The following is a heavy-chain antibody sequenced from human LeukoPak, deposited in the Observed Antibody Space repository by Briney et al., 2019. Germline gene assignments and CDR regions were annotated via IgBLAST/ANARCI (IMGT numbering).Heavy chain of an antibody. J-gene: IGHJ5*02. D-gene: IGHD3-16*01. CDR3: ASVGGGWFDP. Sequence: SETLSLTCAVYGGSFSGYYWGWIRQPPGKGLEWIGEINHSGSTNYNPSLKSRVTISVDTSKNQFSLKLSSVTAADTAVYYCASVGGGWFDPWGQGTLVTVSS. V-gene: IGHV4-34*01. CDR1: GGSFSGYY. CDR2: INHSGST.